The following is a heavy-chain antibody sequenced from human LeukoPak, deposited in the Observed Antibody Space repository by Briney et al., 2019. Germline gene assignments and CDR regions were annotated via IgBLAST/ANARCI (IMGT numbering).Heavy chain of an antibody. Sequence: SETLSLTCAVYGGSFSGYYWSWIRQPPGKGLEWIGEINHSGSTNYNPSLKSRVTISVDTSKNQSSLKLSSVTAADTAVYYCAAIVVVPAAVHDAFDIWGQGTMVTVSS. D-gene: IGHD2-2*01. CDR2: INHSGST. CDR3: AAIVVVPAAVHDAFDI. J-gene: IGHJ3*02. V-gene: IGHV4-34*01. CDR1: GGSFSGYY.